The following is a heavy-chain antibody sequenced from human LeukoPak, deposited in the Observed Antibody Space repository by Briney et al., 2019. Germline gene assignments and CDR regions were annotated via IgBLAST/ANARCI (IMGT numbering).Heavy chain of an antibody. D-gene: IGHD5-12*01. V-gene: IGHV3-74*01. J-gene: IGHJ4*02. Sequence: AGGSLRLSCAASGFTFSSYWMHWVRQAPGKGLMWVSRINSDGSITNYADSVKGRFTISRDNAKNTLYLQMNSLRAEDTAVYYCARVRATFSPHFDNWGQGNLVTVSS. CDR1: GFTFSSYW. CDR2: INSDGSIT. CDR3: ARVRATFSPHFDN.